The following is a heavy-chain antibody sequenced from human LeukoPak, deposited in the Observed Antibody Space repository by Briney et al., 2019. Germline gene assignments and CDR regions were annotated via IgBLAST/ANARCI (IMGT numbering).Heavy chain of an antibody. CDR2: IHSSGST. D-gene: IGHD1-26*01. V-gene: IGHV4-59*01. CDR1: GFSITTYY. J-gene: IGHJ4*02. CDR3: ARDIREVGESHYFDY. Sequence: SETLSLTCTVSGFSITTYYWSWIRQSPGNGLKWIGQIHSSGSTTYNPSLKSRVTISLDTSKNQFSLYLSSVTAADTAVYYCARDIREVGESHYFDYWGQGTLVTVTS.